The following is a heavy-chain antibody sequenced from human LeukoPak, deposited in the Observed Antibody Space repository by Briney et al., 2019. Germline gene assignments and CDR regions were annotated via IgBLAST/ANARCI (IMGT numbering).Heavy chain of an antibody. CDR1: GGSFSDYY. D-gene: IGHD5-12*01. Sequence: SETLSLTCAVYGGSFSDYYWMWIRHPPGKGLEWIGEINHSGSTNYNPSLKSRVTISVDTSKNQFSLKLSSVTAADTAVYYCAREGRGYDSTGGSTLFDYWGQGTLVTVSS. CDR2: INHSGST. CDR3: AREGRGYDSTGGSTLFDY. J-gene: IGHJ4*02. V-gene: IGHV4-34*01.